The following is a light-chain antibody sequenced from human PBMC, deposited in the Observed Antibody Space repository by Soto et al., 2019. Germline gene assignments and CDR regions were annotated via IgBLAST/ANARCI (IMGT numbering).Light chain of an antibody. CDR3: ETWDTNVVV. J-gene: IGLJ2*01. Sequence: QPVLTQSSSASASLGSSVKLTCTLSSGHSTYIIAWHQQQSGKAPRYLMKLEGSGSYNKGSGIPDRFSGSSSGADRYLTISNLQFEDEADYYCETWDTNVVVFGGGTKVTVL. V-gene: IGLV4-60*02. CDR1: SGHSTYI. CDR2: LEGSGSY.